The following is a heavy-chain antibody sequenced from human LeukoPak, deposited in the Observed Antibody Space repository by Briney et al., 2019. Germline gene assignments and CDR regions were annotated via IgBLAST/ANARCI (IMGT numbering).Heavy chain of an antibody. Sequence: NASETLSLTCTVSGDSISSSSYYWGWIRQPPGKGLEWIGSIYYSGSTYYYPSLKSRVTISVDTSKNQFSLKLSSVTAADTAVYYCARRLLWFGEALGSFGYWGQGTLVTVSS. CDR1: GDSISSSSYY. V-gene: IGHV4-39*01. J-gene: IGHJ4*02. CDR2: IYYSGST. CDR3: ARRLLWFGEALGSFGY. D-gene: IGHD3-10*01.